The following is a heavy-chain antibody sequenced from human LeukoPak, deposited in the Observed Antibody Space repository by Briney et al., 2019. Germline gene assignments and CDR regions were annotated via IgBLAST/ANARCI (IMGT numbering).Heavy chain of an antibody. J-gene: IGHJ5*02. V-gene: IGHV1-69*15. CDR1: GGTFSSYA. Sequence: SVKVSCKASGGTFSSYAISWVRQAPGQGLERMGTINPICGTANYEKKFQGRVTITANESTSTAYMELSSLRSEDTAVYYCARAINWNDVANWFDPWGQGTLVTVAS. CDR2: INPICGTA. CDR3: ARAINWNDVANWFDP. D-gene: IGHD1-20*01.